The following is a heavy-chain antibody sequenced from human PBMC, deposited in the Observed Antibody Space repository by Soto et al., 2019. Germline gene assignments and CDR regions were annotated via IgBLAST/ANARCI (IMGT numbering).Heavy chain of an antibody. D-gene: IGHD6-6*01. CDR1: GYTFTDYY. Sequence: QVQLVQSGAEVKNPGASVKVSCRTSGYTFTDYYLHRVRQAPGQGLEWMGWINPQSGGTNYAQRLRDWVTLHRDSSISTAYMELSRLKSDSTAVYYCARVPNFFEYSSPTPAYHFDYWGQGTLVTVSS. V-gene: IGHV1-2*04. CDR2: INPQSGGT. CDR3: ARVPNFFEYSSPTPAYHFDY. J-gene: IGHJ4*02.